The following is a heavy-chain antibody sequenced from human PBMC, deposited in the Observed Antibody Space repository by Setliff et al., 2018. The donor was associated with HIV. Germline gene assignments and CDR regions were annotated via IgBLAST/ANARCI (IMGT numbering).Heavy chain of an antibody. Sequence: SETLSLTCTVSGGSISSGNYYWSWIRQPAGKGLEWIGYIHYSGSSNYNPSLKSRVSISLDTSKKQVSLKLNSVTAADTAVYYCARGLSIFGVATPGFYSFMDVWGKGTTVTVS. D-gene: IGHD3-3*01. J-gene: IGHJ6*03. CDR3: ARGLSIFGVATPGFYSFMDV. CDR1: GGSISSGNYY. V-gene: IGHV4-61*10. CDR2: IHYSGSS.